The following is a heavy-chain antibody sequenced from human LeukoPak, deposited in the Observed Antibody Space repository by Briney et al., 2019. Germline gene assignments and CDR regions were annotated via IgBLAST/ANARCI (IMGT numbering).Heavy chain of an antibody. Sequence: GGSLRLSCATSGFSFSSYWMSWVRQAPGKGLEWVANIKKDGSEKYYADSVKGRFTISRDNSKNTLYLQMNSLRAEDTAVYYCARDLELQGFDYWGQGTLVTVST. CDR1: GFSFSSYW. CDR2: IKKDGSEK. CDR3: ARDLELQGFDY. J-gene: IGHJ4*02. V-gene: IGHV3-7*01. D-gene: IGHD1-26*01.